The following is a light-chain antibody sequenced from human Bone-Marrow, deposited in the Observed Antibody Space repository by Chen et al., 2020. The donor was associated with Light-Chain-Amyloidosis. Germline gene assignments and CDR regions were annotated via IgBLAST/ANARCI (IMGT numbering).Light chain of an antibody. CDR1: SGTVTTGHY. CDR2: ETT. V-gene: IGLV7-46*01. Sequence: QAVVTQEPSVTVSPGVTVTLTCGSSSGTVTTGHYAYWFQQKPGQAPRTLIHETTYKPSDTPGGFSGSLLGGKAALTLSVAHPDEEADYYCLLLDTNIWIVGGGTKQTFL. J-gene: IGLJ2*01. CDR3: LLLDTNIWI.